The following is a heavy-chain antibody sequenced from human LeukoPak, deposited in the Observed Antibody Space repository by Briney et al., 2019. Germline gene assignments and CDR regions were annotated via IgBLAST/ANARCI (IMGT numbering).Heavy chain of an antibody. J-gene: IGHJ4*02. CDR1: GYTFTSYG. V-gene: IGHV7-4-1*02. D-gene: IGHD2-2*01. CDR2: INTETGNP. Sequence: ASVKVSCKASGYTFTSYGMNWVRQAPGQGLEWMGWINTETGNPTYAQGFTGRIVFSLDTSVSTAYLQISSLKAEDAAVYYRAKQGPGYCGSTRCYGVGHWGQGTLVTVSS. CDR3: AKQGPGYCGSTRCYGVGH.